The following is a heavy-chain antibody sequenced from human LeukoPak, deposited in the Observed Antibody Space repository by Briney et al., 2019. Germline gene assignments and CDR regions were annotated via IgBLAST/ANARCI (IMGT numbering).Heavy chain of an antibody. D-gene: IGHD3-22*01. CDR2: INPNSGGT. CDR3: ARDGVGYYDSSGYYYFQH. CDR1: GYTSTAYY. V-gene: IGHV1-2*02. J-gene: IGHJ1*01. Sequence: ASVKASCMASGYTSTAYYMHWVRQAPGQGLEWMGWINPNSGGTNYAQKFQGRVTMTRDTSISTAYMELSRLRSDDTAVYYCARDGVGYYDSSGYYYFQHWGQGTLVTVSS.